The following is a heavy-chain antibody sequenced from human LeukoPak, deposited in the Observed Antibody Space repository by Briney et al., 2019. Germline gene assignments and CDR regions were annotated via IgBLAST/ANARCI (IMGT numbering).Heavy chain of an antibody. V-gene: IGHV4-39*01. D-gene: IGHD1-26*01. CDR2: IYYSGST. CDR1: GGSISSGSYY. CDR3: ARLGSYWDYYYYMDV. Sequence: SETLSLTCTVSGGSISSGSYYWGWIRQPPGKGLEWIGSIYYSGSTYYNPSLKSRVTISVDTSKNQFSLKLSSVTAADTAVYYCARLGSYWDYYYYMDVWGKGTTVTVSS. J-gene: IGHJ6*03.